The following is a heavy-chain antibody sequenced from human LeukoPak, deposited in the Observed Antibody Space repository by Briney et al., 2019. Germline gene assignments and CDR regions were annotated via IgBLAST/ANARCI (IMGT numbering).Heavy chain of an antibody. CDR3: ARDPLGRGLLPMYYFDY. Sequence: SETLSLTCTVSGGPITSSYYYWGWIRQPPGKGLEWIGSIYYSGSTYYNPSLKSRVTISVDTSKNQFSLKLSSVTAADTAVYYCARDPLGRGLLPMYYFDYWGQGTLVTVSS. V-gene: IGHV4-39*07. J-gene: IGHJ4*02. D-gene: IGHD3-22*01. CDR2: IYYSGST. CDR1: GGPITSSYYY.